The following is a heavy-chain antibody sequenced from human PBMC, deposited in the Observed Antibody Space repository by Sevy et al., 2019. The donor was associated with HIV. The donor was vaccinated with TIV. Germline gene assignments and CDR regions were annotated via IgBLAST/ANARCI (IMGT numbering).Heavy chain of an antibody. V-gene: IGHV3-21*01. Sequence: GGSLRLSCAASAFTFSTSTMNWVRQAPGKGLEWVSLMTSSGSYILYADSVKGRFTISRDNAKNSVFLQMNSLRVEDTAVYYCVRDGWNYWGQGTLVTVSS. CDR3: VRDGWNY. D-gene: IGHD2-15*01. CDR1: AFTFSTST. CDR2: MTSSGSYI. J-gene: IGHJ4*02.